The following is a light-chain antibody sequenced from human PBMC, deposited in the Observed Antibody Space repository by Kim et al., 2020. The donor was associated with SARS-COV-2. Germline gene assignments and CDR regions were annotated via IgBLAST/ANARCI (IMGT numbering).Light chain of an antibody. J-gene: IGLJ3*02. V-gene: IGLV3-9*01. CDR1: NIGSKH. CDR3: QVWDNNTWV. CDR2: RDI. Sequence: VALGQTASITCGGDNIGSKHVHWYKKKAGQATVLVIYRDISRPAEIPERFSGSNSGNTATLTVSRAQAGDEADYYCQVWDNNTWVFGAGTQLTVL.